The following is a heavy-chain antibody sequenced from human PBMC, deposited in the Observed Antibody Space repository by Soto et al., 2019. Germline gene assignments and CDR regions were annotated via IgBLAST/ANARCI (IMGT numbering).Heavy chain of an antibody. J-gene: IGHJ6*02. CDR3: AKVKKYDLILGVGMDV. D-gene: IGHD1-1*01. CDR1: GFTFSSYA. Sequence: PGGSLRLSCAASGFTFSSYAMSWVRQAPGKGLEWVSAISGSGGSTYYADSVKGRFTISRDNSKNTLYLQMNSLRAEDTAVYYCAKVKKYDLILGVGMDVWGQGTTVTVSS. V-gene: IGHV3-23*01. CDR2: ISGSGGST.